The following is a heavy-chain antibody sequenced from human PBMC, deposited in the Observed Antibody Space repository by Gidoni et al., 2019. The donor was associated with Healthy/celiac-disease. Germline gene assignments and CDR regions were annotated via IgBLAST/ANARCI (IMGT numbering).Heavy chain of an antibody. CDR2: IYYSGST. CDR3: ARSYLWFGELLRAFDI. J-gene: IGHJ3*02. CDR1: GGSISSYY. D-gene: IGHD3-10*01. V-gene: IGHV4-59*01. Sequence: QVQLQESGPGLVKPSETLSLTCTVSGGSISSYYWSWIRQPPGKGLDWIGYIYYSGSTNYNPSLTSRVTISVDTSKNQFSLKLSSVTAADTAVYYCARSYLWFGELLRAFDIWGQGTMVTVSS.